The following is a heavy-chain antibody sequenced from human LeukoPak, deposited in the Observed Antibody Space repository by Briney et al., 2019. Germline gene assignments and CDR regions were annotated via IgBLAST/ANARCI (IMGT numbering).Heavy chain of an antibody. Sequence: GASVKVSCKASGGTFNNDVISWVRQAPGQGLEWMGEINPMYGRANYAQKFQGRVTITADESTTTVHIKLRSLTREDTAMYFCARPMGRGAAYGLWGQGTMVIVSS. V-gene: IGHV1-69*13. CDR3: ARPMGRGAAYGL. CDR2: INPMYGRA. J-gene: IGHJ3*01. CDR1: GGTFNNDV. D-gene: IGHD1-26*01.